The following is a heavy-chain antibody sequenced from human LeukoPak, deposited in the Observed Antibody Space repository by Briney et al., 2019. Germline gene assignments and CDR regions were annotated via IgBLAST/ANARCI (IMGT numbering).Heavy chain of an antibody. CDR2: IKEDGSDK. D-gene: IGHD6-19*01. CDR3: ARDSGWYPVDY. J-gene: IGHJ4*02. V-gene: IGHV3-7*01. CDR1: GFTFSNYW. Sequence: PGGSLRLSCAASGFTFSNYWMTWVRQAPGKGLEWVANIKEDGSDKNYVDSVKGRFIISRDNAKNSLYPQMNSLRAEDTAMYFCARDSGWYPVDYWGQGTLVTVSS.